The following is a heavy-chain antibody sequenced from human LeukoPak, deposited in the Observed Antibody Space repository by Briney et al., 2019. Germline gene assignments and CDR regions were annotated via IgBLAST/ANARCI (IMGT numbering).Heavy chain of an antibody. CDR3: ARSSGSSTPNWFDP. Sequence: GASVKVSCKASGYTFTSYDINWVRQAPGQGLEWMGGIIPIFGTANYAQKFQGRVTITADESTSTAYMELSSLRSEDTAVYYCARSSGSSTPNWFDPWGQGTLVTVSS. D-gene: IGHD2-2*01. CDR2: IIPIFGTA. CDR1: GYTFTSYD. J-gene: IGHJ5*02. V-gene: IGHV1-69*13.